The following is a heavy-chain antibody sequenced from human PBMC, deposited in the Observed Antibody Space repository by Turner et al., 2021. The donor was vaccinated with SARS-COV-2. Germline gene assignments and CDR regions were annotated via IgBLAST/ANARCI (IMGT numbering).Heavy chain of an antibody. V-gene: IGHV4-39*01. J-gene: IGHJ4*02. D-gene: IGHD1-26*01. CDR3: ARWASGIGVRYFDS. Sequence: QLQLQESGPGLVKPSETLSLICIVSGGSTSRRSFSWGWLRQPPGKGLEWLGNIFYSGNTYYNPSLKSRVAISVDTSKNQLSLNLSSVTAADAAVYYCARWASGIGVRYFDSWGQGTLVTVS. CDR1: GGSTSRRSFS. CDR2: IFYSGNT.